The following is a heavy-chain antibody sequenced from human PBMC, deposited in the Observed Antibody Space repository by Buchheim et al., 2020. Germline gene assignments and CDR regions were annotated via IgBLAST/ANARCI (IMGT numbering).Heavy chain of an antibody. V-gene: IGHV3-30*18. D-gene: IGHD6-19*01. CDR2: ISYDGSNK. CDR1: GFTFSSYG. Sequence: QVQLVETGGGVVQPGRSLRLSCAASGFTFSSYGMPWVRQAPGKGLEWVAAISYDGSNKYYADSVKGRFTISRDNSKNTLYLQMISLRAEDTAVYYCAKDHWVGYSSGWYDMDVWGQGTT. CDR3: AKDHWVGYSSGWYDMDV. J-gene: IGHJ6*02.